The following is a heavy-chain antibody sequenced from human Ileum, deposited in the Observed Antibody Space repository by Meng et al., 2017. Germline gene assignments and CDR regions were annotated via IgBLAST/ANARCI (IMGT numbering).Heavy chain of an antibody. V-gene: IGHV4-34*01. CDR2: IHHSGST. Sequence: QVQLPQWCAGLWKPSETLSLTCAVYGGSFSGYYWTWIRQPPGKGLEWIGEIHHSGSTNYNPSLKSRVTMSIDTSKIQFSLELSSVTAADAAVYYCARYGGSGSYWHFDPWGRGTLVTVSS. CDR1: GGSFSGYY. J-gene: IGHJ2*01. D-gene: IGHD3-10*01. CDR3: ARYGGSGSYWHFDP.